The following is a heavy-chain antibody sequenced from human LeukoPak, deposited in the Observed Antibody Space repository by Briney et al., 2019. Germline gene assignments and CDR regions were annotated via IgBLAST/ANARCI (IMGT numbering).Heavy chain of an antibody. Sequence: SETLSLTCAVYGGSFSGYYWSWIRQPPGKGLEWIGEINHSGSTNYNPSLKSRVTISVDTSKNQFSLKLSSVTAADTAVYYCARASAAGTGRGVDYWGQGTLVTVSS. V-gene: IGHV4-34*01. CDR3: ARASAAGTGRGVDY. CDR1: GGSFSGYY. J-gene: IGHJ4*02. CDR2: INHSGST. D-gene: IGHD6-13*01.